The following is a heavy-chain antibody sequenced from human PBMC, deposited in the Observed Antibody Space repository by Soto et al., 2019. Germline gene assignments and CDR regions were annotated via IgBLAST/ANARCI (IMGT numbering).Heavy chain of an antibody. V-gene: IGHV1-69*08. Sequence: QVQLVQSGAEVKKPGSSVKVSCKASGGSLNSYTISWVRQAPGQGLEWMGRVIPVLTMTKYAQKFQDRVTITADKSTSTAYRELSSLKSEDTAVYDCARDLRDGGTYPWGGGSDLWGRGTLVIVSS. J-gene: IGHJ2*01. D-gene: IGHD1-26*01. CDR1: GGSLNSYT. CDR3: ARDLRDGGTYPWGGGSDL. CDR2: VIPVLTMT.